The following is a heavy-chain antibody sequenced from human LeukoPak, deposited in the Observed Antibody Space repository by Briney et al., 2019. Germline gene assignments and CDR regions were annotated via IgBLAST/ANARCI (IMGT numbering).Heavy chain of an antibody. V-gene: IGHV4-4*07. CDR2: IYTTGNT. CDR1: GGSISSFY. D-gene: IGHD6-13*01. Sequence: NPSETLSLTCTVSGGSISSFYWSWIRQPAGKGLEWIGHIYTTGNTNYNPSLKSRVTMSVDTSNNQFSLKLSSVTAADTAVYYCARDSSSWYRGFDNWGQGTLVTVSS. CDR3: ARDSSSWYRGFDN. J-gene: IGHJ4*02.